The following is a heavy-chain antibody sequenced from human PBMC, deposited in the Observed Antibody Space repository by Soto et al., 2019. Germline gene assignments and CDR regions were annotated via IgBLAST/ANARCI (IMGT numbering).Heavy chain of an antibody. D-gene: IGHD1-20*01. CDR3: AALTGATFH. V-gene: IGHV5-51*01. J-gene: IGHJ4*02. CDR1: GYSFNSYW. Sequence: GESLKISCKASGYSFNSYWIGWVRQMPGKGLEWMGIVHPGNSDIRYSPSFQGQVTVSVDRSISTAYLQWSSLKASDTAMYYRAALTGATFHWGQGTLVTVSS. CDR2: VHPGNSDI.